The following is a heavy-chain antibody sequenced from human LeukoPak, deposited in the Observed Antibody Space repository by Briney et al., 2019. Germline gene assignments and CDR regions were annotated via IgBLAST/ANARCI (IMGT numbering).Heavy chain of an antibody. D-gene: IGHD3-10*02. J-gene: IGHJ3*02. CDR3: AKDYRRITMSEKVGGAFDI. V-gene: IGHV3-7*03. CDR2: IKQDGSEK. CDR1: GFTFSSYW. Sequence: SGGSLRLSCAASGFTFSSYWMSWVRQAPGKGLEWVANIKQDGSEKYYVDSVKGRFTISRDNAKNTLYLQMNSLRAEDTAVYYCAKDYRRITMSEKVGGAFDIWGQGTMVTVSS.